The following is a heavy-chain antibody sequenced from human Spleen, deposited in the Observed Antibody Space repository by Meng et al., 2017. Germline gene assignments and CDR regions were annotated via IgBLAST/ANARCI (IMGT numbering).Heavy chain of an antibody. CDR3: ARDEDISAAGKLFGDY. CDR2: INPKSGDT. Sequence: ASVKVSCKASGYTFTTFHVNWVRQATGQGLEWMGRINPKSGDTHYAQKFQARVTMTGDTSISTAYMELSGLRSDDTAMYYCARDEDISAAGKLFGDYWGQGALVTVSS. D-gene: IGHD6-25*01. J-gene: IGHJ4*02. V-gene: IGHV1-2*06. CDR1: GYTFTTFH.